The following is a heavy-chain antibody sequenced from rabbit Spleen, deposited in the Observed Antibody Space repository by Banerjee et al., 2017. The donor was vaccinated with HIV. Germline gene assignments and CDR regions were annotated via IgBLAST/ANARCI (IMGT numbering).Heavy chain of an antibody. D-gene: IGHD8-1*01. V-gene: IGHV1S7*01. J-gene: IGHJ6*01. Sequence: QLEESGGRLVQPGGSLTLSCKAYGFTISNYWMNWVRQAPGKGLEWIGYIEPIFGNTYYANWVNGRFTISSHNAQNTLYLQLSSLTAADTATYFCARDSGSSFSSYGMDLWGPGTLVTVS. CDR2: IEPIFGNT. CDR3: ARDSGSSFSSYGMDL. CDR1: GFTISNYW.